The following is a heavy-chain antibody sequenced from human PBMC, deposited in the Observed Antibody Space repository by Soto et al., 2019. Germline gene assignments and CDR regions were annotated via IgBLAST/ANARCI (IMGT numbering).Heavy chain of an antibody. CDR1: GFTFSSYA. V-gene: IGHV3-23*01. Sequence: EVQLLESGGALEQPGGSLRLSCAASGFTFSSYAMSWVRQAPGKGLEWVSGVSASGGRTNYADSVRGGFTISRDNSKNTLYLQMNSLRAEDTAVYYCAKYEVDNTLNDAFHIWGQGTMVTVSS. J-gene: IGHJ3*02. CDR2: VSASGGRT. D-gene: IGHD1-1*01. CDR3: AKYEVDNTLNDAFHI.